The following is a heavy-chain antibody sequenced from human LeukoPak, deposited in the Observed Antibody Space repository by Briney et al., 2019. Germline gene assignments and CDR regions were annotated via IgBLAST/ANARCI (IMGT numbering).Heavy chain of an antibody. CDR1: GFTLRSYA. Sequence: PVGSLRLSCAASGFTLRSYAMSWVRQAPGKGLEWVSAISGSGGSTYYADSVKGRFTISRDNSKNTLYLQMNSLRAEDTAVYYCAKMYSSSEYDEVYWGQGTLVTVSS. V-gene: IGHV3-23*01. D-gene: IGHD6-13*01. J-gene: IGHJ4*02. CDR3: AKMYSSSEYDEVY. CDR2: ISGSGGST.